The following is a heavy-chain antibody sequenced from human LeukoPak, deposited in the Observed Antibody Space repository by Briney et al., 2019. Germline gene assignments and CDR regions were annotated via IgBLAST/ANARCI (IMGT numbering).Heavy chain of an antibody. CDR3: AISVKRSETYFAFDI. V-gene: IGHV1-2*02. D-gene: IGHD1-26*01. J-gene: IGHJ3*02. CDR1: GYTITDYY. Sequence: ASVKVSCKASGYTITDYYIHWVRQAPGQGLEWMGWINPHSGGTNYAQKFKGRVTMTRGTSIGTGYMEVSRLRSDDTAVYYCAISVKRSETYFAFDIWGRGTLVTVSS. CDR2: INPHSGGT.